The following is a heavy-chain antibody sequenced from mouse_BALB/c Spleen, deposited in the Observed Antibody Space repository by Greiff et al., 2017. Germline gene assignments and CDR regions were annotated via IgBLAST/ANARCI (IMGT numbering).Heavy chain of an antibody. Sequence: EVKLMESGAELVRSGASVKLSCTASGFNIKDYYMHWVKQRPEQGLEWIGWIDPENGDTEYAPKFQGKATMTADTSSNTAYLQLSSLTSEDTAVYYCNRGRAAMDYWGQGTSVTVSS. CDR1: GFNIKDYY. CDR2: IDPENGDT. J-gene: IGHJ4*01. V-gene: IGHV14-4*02. CDR3: NRGRAAMDY.